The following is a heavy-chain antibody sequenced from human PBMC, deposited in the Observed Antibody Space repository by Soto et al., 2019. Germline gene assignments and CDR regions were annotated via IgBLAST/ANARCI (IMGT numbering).Heavy chain of an antibody. CDR3: ARLLRHNYYGMDV. V-gene: IGHV4-39*01. J-gene: IGHJ6*02. D-gene: IGHD5-12*01. Sequence: QLQLQESGPGLVKPSETLSLTCTVSGGSISSSSYYWGWIRQPPGKGLEWIGSIYYSGSTYYNPSLKSRAXXSXDXXKNQFSLQLSSVTAADTAVYYCARLLRHNYYGMDVWGQGTTVTVSS. CDR1: GGSISSSSYY. CDR2: IYYSGST.